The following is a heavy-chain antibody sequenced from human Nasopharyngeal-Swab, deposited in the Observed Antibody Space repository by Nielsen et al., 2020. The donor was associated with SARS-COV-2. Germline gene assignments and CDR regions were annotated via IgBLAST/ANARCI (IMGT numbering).Heavy chain of an antibody. CDR3: ARAKRATIFGVVIMREFDY. CDR1: GFTFSNFR. D-gene: IGHD3-3*01. J-gene: IGHJ4*02. Sequence: GESLKISCAASGFTFSNFRMNWVRQAPGKGLEWVSCISSNSDTKYYADSVKGRFTIPRDNAKNSLYLQMNSLRAEDTAVYYCARAKRATIFGVVIMREFDYWGQGTLVTVSS. CDR2: ISSNSDTK. V-gene: IGHV3-48*04.